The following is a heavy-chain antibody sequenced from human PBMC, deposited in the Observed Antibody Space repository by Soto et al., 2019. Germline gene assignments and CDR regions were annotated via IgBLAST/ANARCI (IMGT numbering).Heavy chain of an antibody. V-gene: IGHV1-18*04. CDR1: GYTFTSYC. Sequence: ASVKVSCKASGYTFTSYCISWVRQAPGQGLEWMGWISAYNGNTNYAQKLQGRVTMTTDTSTSTAYMELRSLRSDDTAVYYCARRGCSSTSCYTPWFDPWGQGTLVTVPQ. J-gene: IGHJ5*02. CDR2: ISAYNGNT. CDR3: ARRGCSSTSCYTPWFDP. D-gene: IGHD2-2*02.